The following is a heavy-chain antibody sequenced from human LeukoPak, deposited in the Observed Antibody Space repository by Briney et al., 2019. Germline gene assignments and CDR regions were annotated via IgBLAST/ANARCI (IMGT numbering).Heavy chain of an antibody. CDR2: IWYDGSNK. CDR3: AKEEGDAFDI. CDR1: GFTFSSYG. V-gene: IGHV3-33*06. Sequence: PGGSLRLSCAASGFTFSSYGMHWVRQAPGKGQEWVAVIWYDGSNKYYADSVKGRFTISRDNSKNTLYLQMNSLRAEDTAVYYCAKEEGDAFDIWGQGTMVTVSS. J-gene: IGHJ3*02.